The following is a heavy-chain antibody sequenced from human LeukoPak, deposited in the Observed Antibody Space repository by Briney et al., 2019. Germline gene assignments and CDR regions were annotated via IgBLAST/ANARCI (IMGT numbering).Heavy chain of an antibody. J-gene: IGHJ6*03. CDR2: VYSSGT. Sequence: SETLSLTCIVSGASISHDYWSWVRQPAGKGLEWVGRVYSSGTNYNPSLKSRVTMSLDTSNNQFSLKLASVTAADTAVYYCARAPGAWRDYYMDVWGKGTTVTVSS. D-gene: IGHD3-3*01. V-gene: IGHV4-4*07. CDR1: GASISHDY. CDR3: ARAPGAWRDYYMDV.